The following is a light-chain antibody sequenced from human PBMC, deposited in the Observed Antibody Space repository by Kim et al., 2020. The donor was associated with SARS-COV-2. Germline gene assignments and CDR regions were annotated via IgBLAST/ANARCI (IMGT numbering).Light chain of an antibody. CDR3: HQYADSPRT. CDR1: QTVTDNL. CDR2: GAS. V-gene: IGKV3-20*01. J-gene: IGKJ3*01. Sequence: SPGERAPLSCRASQTVTDNLLAWYQVKLGQTPRLLVYGASSRATGIPDRFSGSGSGTDFILNINGLEPEDFAVYFCHQYADSPRTFGPGTKVDIK.